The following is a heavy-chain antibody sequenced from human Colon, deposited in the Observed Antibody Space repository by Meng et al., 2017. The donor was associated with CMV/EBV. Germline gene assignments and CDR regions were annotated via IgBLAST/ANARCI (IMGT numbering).Heavy chain of an antibody. J-gene: IGHJ5*01. D-gene: IGHD5-24*01. Sequence: GESLKISCAASGFTFGDYAMAWVRQVPGKGLEWLSTISTSGADGPGHRYYADSAKGRFTISRDNSKNTLFLQMNSLRLEDTAVYYCARDRSDVYRYLDSWGPGTLVTVSS. V-gene: IGHV3-23*01. CDR3: ARDRSDVYRYLDS. CDR2: ISTSGADGPGHR. CDR1: GFTFGDYA.